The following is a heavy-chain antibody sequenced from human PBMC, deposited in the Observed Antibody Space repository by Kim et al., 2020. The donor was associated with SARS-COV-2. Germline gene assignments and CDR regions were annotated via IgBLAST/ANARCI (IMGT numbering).Heavy chain of an antibody. Sequence: SETLSLTCTVSGGSISSYYWSWIRQPPGKGLEWIGYIYYSGSTNYNPSPKSRGTISVDTSKNQFSLKLSSGTAADTAVYYCARAHRGWVQYTANWYFYR. CDR1: GGSISSYY. CDR3: ARAHRGWVQYTANWYFYR. J-gene: IGHJ2*01. CDR2: IYYSGST. V-gene: IGHV4-59*01. D-gene: IGHD1-26*01.